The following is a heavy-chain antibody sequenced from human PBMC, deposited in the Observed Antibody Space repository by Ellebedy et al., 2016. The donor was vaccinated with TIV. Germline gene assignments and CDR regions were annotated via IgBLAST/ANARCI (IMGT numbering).Heavy chain of an antibody. CDR1: GFAFRSYA. J-gene: IGHJ4*02. CDR3: ARDLDRNYPGAYFDY. D-gene: IGHD4-11*01. V-gene: IGHV3-23*01. CDR2: IHAAGVST. Sequence: GESLKISCGASGFAFRSYAMSWVRQAPAKGLEWVSAIHAAGVSTYYADSVKGRFTISRDNSKNTLYLQMNSLRAEDTAVYYCARDLDRNYPGAYFDYWGQGTLVTVSS.